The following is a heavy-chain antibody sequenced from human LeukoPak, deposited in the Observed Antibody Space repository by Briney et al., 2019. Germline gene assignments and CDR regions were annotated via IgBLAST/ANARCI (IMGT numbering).Heavy chain of an antibody. Sequence: GGSLRLSCAASGFTFSTYWMSWVRQAPGKGLEWVANIKEDGSETSYVDSVKGRFTISRDNAKNSLYLQMNSLRAVDTAVYFCARPTTVTMVDAFNIWGLGTMVTVSS. D-gene: IGHD4-17*01. J-gene: IGHJ3*02. CDR1: GFTFSTYW. V-gene: IGHV3-7*04. CDR2: IKEDGSET. CDR3: ARPTTVTMVDAFNI.